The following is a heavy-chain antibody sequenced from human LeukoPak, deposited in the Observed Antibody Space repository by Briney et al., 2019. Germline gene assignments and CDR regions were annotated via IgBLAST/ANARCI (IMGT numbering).Heavy chain of an antibody. J-gene: IGHJ4*02. Sequence: QPGGSLRLSCVASGFTFSSYGIHWVRQAPGKGLEWVAYIRNDGSDKYSADSVKGRFSISRDSPKNTLYLQMNSLRGEDTAVYYCAKDWSYSLDYWGQGTPVTVSS. CDR2: IRNDGSDK. D-gene: IGHD1-26*01. CDR1: GFTFSSYG. V-gene: IGHV3-30*02. CDR3: AKDWSYSLDY.